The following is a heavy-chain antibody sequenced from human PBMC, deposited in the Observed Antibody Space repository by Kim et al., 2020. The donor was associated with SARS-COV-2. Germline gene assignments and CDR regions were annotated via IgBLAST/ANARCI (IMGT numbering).Heavy chain of an antibody. CDR3: ARDWGSGWYHDY. J-gene: IGHJ4*02. Sequence: ASVKVSCKASGYTFTSYAMHWVRQAPGQRLEGMGWINAGNGNTKYSQKFQGRVTITRDTSASTAYMELSSLRSEDTAVYYCARDWGSGWYHDYWGQGTLVTVSS. V-gene: IGHV1-3*01. CDR1: GYTFTSYA. CDR2: INAGNGNT. D-gene: IGHD6-19*01.